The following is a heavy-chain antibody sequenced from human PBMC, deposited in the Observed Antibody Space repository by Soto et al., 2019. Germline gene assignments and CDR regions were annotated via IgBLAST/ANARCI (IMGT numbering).Heavy chain of an antibody. D-gene: IGHD3-16*01. J-gene: IGHJ6*02. CDR3: ARAKFVYYGMDV. CDR2: IKQDGSEK. Sequence: RLSCASSGITFSSYWMTWVRRAPGKGLEWVANIKQDGSEKNYVDSLKGRFTISRDNAKNSLYLQLNSLRDEDTAVYYCARAKFVYYGMDVCGPGTTVTVSS. CDR1: GITFSSYW. V-gene: IGHV3-7*01.